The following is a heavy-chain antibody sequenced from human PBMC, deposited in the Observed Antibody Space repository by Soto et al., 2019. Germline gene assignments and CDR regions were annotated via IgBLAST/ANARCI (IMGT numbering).Heavy chain of an antibody. D-gene: IGHD3-22*01. CDR2: VHYTRST. CDR3: TTHNYDTSGYSYVDS. Sequence: SETLSLTCTVSGDSVTSDNYYWTWVRQSPGKGLEWIGYVHYTRSTNYNPSLKSRVTISVDTSKNQFSLRLTSVTAADPAVYFCTTHNYDTSGYSYVDSWGKGTLVTVP. CDR1: GDSVTSDNYY. V-gene: IGHV4-61*01. J-gene: IGHJ5*01.